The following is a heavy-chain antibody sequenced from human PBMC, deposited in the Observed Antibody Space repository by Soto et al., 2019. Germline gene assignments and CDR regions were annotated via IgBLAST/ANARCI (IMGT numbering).Heavy chain of an antibody. CDR1: GYTFTSYG. D-gene: IGHD3-9*01. CDR3: ARDGVTYYDILTGYWIPYYCDY. V-gene: IGHV1-18*04. J-gene: IGHJ4*02. CDR2: ISAYNGNT. Sequence: ASVKVSCKASGYTFTSYGISWVRQAPGQGLEWMGWISAYNGNTNYAQKLQGRVTMTTDTSTSTAYMELRSLRSDDTAVYYCARDGVTYYDILTGYWIPYYCDYWGQGTLVT.